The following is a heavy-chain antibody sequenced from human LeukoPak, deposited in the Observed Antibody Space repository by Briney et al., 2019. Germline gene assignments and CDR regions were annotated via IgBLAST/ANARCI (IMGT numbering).Heavy chain of an antibody. J-gene: IGHJ4*02. Sequence: SGKSLRLSCASSGFPFSSYGMNWVRQAPGKGLEWVAFIRFGGTTKYYADSVKGRFTVSRDDTKNTVFLQMNSLRYEDTAVYYCACTDSSPPVWGQGTLVTISS. CDR3: ACTDSSPPV. V-gene: IGHV3-30*02. CDR2: IRFGGTTK. D-gene: IGHD3-22*01. CDR1: GFPFSSYG.